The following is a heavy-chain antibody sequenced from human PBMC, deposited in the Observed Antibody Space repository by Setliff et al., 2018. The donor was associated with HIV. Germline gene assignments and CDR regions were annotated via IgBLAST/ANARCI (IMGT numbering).Heavy chain of an antibody. J-gene: IGHJ4*02. CDR3: AKSSWWEPRAY. CDR2: ISSKDGST. Sequence: PGGSLRLSCAASGFSFGSHSMSWVRQAPGKGLEWVSAISSKDGSTYYADSVRGRFTISRDNSKNTLYLQMNSLRAEDTAVYYCAKSSWWEPRAYWGQGTLVTVSS. V-gene: IGHV3-23*01. CDR1: GFSFGSHS. D-gene: IGHD2-15*01.